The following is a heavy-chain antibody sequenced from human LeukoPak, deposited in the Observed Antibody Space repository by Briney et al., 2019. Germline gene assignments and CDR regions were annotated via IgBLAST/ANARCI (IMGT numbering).Heavy chain of an antibody. CDR1: GFTFSSYA. D-gene: IGHD2-21*02. Sequence: GGSLRLSCAASGFTFSSYAMSWVRQAPGKGLEWVSAISGSGGSTYYADSVKGRFTISRDNSKNTLYLQMNSLRAEDTAVYYCAKTSFSLVVTAGSLRGYWGQGTLVTVSS. J-gene: IGHJ4*02. CDR2: ISGSGGST. V-gene: IGHV3-23*01. CDR3: AKTSFSLVVTAGSLRGY.